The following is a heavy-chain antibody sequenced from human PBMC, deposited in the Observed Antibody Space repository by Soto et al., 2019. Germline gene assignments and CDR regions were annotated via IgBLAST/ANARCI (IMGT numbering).Heavy chain of an antibody. Sequence: PGGARRLSCAASGFTFSSYSMNGVRQAPGKGLEWVSSISSSSSYIYYADSVKGRFTISRDNAKNSLYLQMNSLRAEDTAVYYCASDPPAKLSNTWAQRTLVPVSS. CDR1: GFTFSSYS. CDR3: ASDPPAKLSNT. D-gene: IGHD1-26*01. J-gene: IGHJ1*01. V-gene: IGHV3-21*01. CDR2: ISSSSSYI.